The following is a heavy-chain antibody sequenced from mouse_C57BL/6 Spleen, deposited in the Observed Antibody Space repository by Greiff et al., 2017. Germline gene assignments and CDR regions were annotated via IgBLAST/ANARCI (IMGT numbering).Heavy chain of an antibody. V-gene: IGHV5-16*01. CDR2: INYDGSST. CDR1: GFTFSDYY. CDR3: ARDDGTYFGY. J-gene: IGHJ2*01. D-gene: IGHD3-3*01. Sequence: EVKVVESEGGLVQPGSSMKLSCTASGFTFSDYYMAWVRQVPEKGLEWVANINYDGSSTYYLDSLKSRFIISRDNAKNILYLQMSSLKSEDTATYYCARDDGTYFGYWGQGTTLTVSS.